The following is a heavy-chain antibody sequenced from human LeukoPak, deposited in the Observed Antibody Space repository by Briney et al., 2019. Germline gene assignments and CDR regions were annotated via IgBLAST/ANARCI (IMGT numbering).Heavy chain of an antibody. CDR3: CGYSYGPYYYYYMDV. D-gene: IGHD5-18*01. Sequence: SETLSLTCTVSGGSISSYYWSWIRQPPGKGLEWIGYIYTGGSTNYNPSLKSRVTISVDTSKNQFSLKLSSVTAADTAVYYCCGYSYGPYYYYYMDVWGKGTTVTVSS. CDR2: IYTGGST. J-gene: IGHJ6*03. CDR1: GGSISSYY. V-gene: IGHV4-4*09.